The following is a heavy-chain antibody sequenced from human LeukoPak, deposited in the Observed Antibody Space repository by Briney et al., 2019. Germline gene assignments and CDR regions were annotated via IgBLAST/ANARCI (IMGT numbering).Heavy chain of an antibody. J-gene: IGHJ4*02. V-gene: IGHV3-11*01. CDR2: SSSSGNTT. Sequence: KPGGSLRLSCAASGFIFSDHYMSWIRQAPGKGLEWLSYSSSSGNTTHYADSVRGRFTISRDNSKNTLYLQMNSLRAEDTAVYYCASGSGGWEYYYDSSGYYYFDYWGQGTLVTVSS. CDR1: GFIFSDHY. CDR3: ASGSGGWEYYYDSSGYYYFDY. D-gene: IGHD3-22*01.